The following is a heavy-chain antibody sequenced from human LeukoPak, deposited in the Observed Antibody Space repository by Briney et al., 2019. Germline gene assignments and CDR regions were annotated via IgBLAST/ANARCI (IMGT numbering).Heavy chain of an antibody. CDR3: ATGNVLRFLEWLLLAY. J-gene: IGHJ4*02. D-gene: IGHD3-3*01. CDR2: ISAYNGNT. Sequence: GASVKVSCKASGYTFTSYGISWVRQAPGQGLEWMGWISAYNGNTNYAQKFQGRVTMTEDTSTDTAYMELSSLRSEDTAVYYCATGNVLRFLEWLLLAYWGQGTLVTVSS. V-gene: IGHV1-18*01. CDR1: GYTFTSYG.